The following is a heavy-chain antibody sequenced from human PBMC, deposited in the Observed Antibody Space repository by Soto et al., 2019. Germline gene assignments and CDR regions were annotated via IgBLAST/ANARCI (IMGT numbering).Heavy chain of an antibody. CDR1: GFNLSSYG. J-gene: IGHJ6*02. CDR3: ARASTVTYYYYVMDV. Sequence: GGSLSLSCAASGFNLSSYGMHWVRQAPGKGLEWVAVIWYDGSNKYYADSVKGRFTISRDNSKNTLFLQMNSLTAEDTAVYYRARASTVTYYYYVMDVWGQGTTVTVSS. D-gene: IGHD4-4*01. V-gene: IGHV3-33*01. CDR2: IWYDGSNK.